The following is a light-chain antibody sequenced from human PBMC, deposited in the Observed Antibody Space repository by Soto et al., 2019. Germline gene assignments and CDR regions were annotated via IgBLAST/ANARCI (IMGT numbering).Light chain of an antibody. V-gene: IGKV3-20*01. CDR2: GAS. CDR3: QQYGRSKS. Sequence: IVFNQAACTLSVSPFYTATLSFRASQSVSSSYLAWYQQKPGQAPRLLIYGASSRATGIPDRFSGSGSGTDFTLTINRLEPDDIAVYYCQQYGRSKSFGQGTRLEIK. CDR1: QSVSSSY. J-gene: IGKJ5*01.